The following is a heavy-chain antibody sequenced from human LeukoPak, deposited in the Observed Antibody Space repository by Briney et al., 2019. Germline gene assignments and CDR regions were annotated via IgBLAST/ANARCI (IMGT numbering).Heavy chain of an antibody. CDR2: ISGSDDNT. V-gene: IGHV3-23*01. CDR1: GFTFSSYA. Sequence: GGSLRLSCAASGFTFSSYAMSWVRQAPGKGLEWVSSISGSDDNTYYAESVKGRFTISRDNSKNTLFLQMNSLRAEDTAVFYCGKRSGYTTGWFFDFWGQGTLVTVSS. CDR3: GKRSGYTTGWFFDF. D-gene: IGHD6-19*01. J-gene: IGHJ4*02.